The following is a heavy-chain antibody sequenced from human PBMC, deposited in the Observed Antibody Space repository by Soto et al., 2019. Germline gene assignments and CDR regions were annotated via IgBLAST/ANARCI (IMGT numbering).Heavy chain of an antibody. Sequence: GASVKVSCKASGYTFTSYGISWVRQAPGQGLEWMGWISAYNGNTNYAQKLQGRVTMTTDTSTSTAYMELRSLRSDDTAVYYCARDCVAARPFYYYGMDVWGQGTTVTVSS. CDR1: GYTFTSYG. CDR2: ISAYNGNT. J-gene: IGHJ6*02. D-gene: IGHD6-6*01. V-gene: IGHV1-18*01. CDR3: ARDCVAARPFYYYGMDV.